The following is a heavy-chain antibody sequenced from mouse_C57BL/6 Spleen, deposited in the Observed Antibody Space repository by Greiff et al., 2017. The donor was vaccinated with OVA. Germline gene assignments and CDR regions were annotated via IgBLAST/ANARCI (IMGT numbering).Heavy chain of an antibody. Sequence: QVQLKESGAELARPGASVKLSCKASGYTFTSYGISWVKQRTGQGLEWIGEIYPRSGNTYYNEKFKGKATLTADKSSSTAYMELRSLTSEDSAVYFCAREAIYDGYPHWYFDVWGTGTTVTVSS. D-gene: IGHD2-3*01. CDR3: AREAIYDGYPHWYFDV. V-gene: IGHV1-81*01. CDR1: GYTFTSYG. J-gene: IGHJ1*03. CDR2: IYPRSGNT.